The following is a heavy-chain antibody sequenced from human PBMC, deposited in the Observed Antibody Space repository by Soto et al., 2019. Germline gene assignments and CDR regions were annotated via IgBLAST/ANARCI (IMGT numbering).Heavy chain of an antibody. D-gene: IGHD2-2*01. J-gene: IGHJ4*02. Sequence: SETLSLTCTVSGDSISSGGYFWSWIRQHPGKGLEWIGYMYHSGSTYYNPSLKSRVTISIDRSKNQFSLKLSSVTAADTAVYYCARVPDYWGQGILVTVSS. CDR1: GDSISSGGYF. CDR2: MYHSGST. CDR3: ARVPDY. V-gene: IGHV4-30-2*01.